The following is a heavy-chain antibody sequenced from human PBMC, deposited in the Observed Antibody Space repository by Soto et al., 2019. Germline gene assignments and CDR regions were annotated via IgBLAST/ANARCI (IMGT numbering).Heavy chain of an antibody. CDR1: GDSISTYY. V-gene: IGHV4-59*12. CDR3: ARVCGGDCHNGMDV. D-gene: IGHD2-21*02. J-gene: IGHJ6*02. CDR2: IYYSGST. Sequence: SETLSLTCTVSGDSISTYYWSWIRQPPGKGLKWIGYIYYSGSTNYNPSLKSRVTISVDTSKNQFSLKLSSVTAADTAVYYCARVCGGDCHNGMDVWGQGTTVTVSS.